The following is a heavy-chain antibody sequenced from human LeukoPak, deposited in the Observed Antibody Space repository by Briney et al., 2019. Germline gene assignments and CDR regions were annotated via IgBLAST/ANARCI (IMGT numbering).Heavy chain of an antibody. CDR1: GGSFSGYY. CDR2: INHSGST. CDR3: ARLYDFWSGYSC. Sequence: PSETLSLTCAVYGGSFSGYYWSWIRQPPGKGLEWIGEINHSGSTNYNPSLKSRVTISVDTSKNQFSLKLSSVTAADTVVYYCARLYDFWSGYSCWGQGTLVTVSS. J-gene: IGHJ4*02. D-gene: IGHD3-3*01. V-gene: IGHV4-34*01.